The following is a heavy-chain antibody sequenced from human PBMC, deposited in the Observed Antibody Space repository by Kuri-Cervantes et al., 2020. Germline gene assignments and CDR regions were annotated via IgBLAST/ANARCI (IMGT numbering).Heavy chain of an antibody. CDR3: ARDPGVGTIDY. CDR1: GYTFTSYG. Sequence: SVKVSCKALGYTFTSYGISWVRQAPGQGLEWMGGIIPIFGTANYAQKFQGRVTITTDESTSTAYMELRSLTSDDTAVYYCARDPGVGTIDYWGQGTLVTVSS. V-gene: IGHV1-69*05. J-gene: IGHJ4*02. D-gene: IGHD1-14*01. CDR2: IIPIFGTA.